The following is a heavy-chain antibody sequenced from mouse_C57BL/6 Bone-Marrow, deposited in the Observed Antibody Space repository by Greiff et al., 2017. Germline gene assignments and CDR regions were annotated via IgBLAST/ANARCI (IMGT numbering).Heavy chain of an antibody. CDR1: GYTFTSYW. Sequence: VKLMESGAELVKPGASVKLSCKASGYTFTSYWMQWVKRRPGRGLEWIGEIDPSDSYTNYNQKFKGKATLTVDTSSSTAYMQLSSLTSEDSAVYYCARSFTTVVARYFDVWGTGTTVTVSS. J-gene: IGHJ1*03. V-gene: IGHV1-50*01. D-gene: IGHD1-1*01. CDR3: ARSFTTVVARYFDV. CDR2: IDPSDSYT.